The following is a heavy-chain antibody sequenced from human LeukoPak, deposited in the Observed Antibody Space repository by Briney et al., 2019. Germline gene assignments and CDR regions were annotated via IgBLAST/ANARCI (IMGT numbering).Heavy chain of an antibody. J-gene: IGHJ6*03. V-gene: IGHV4-34*01. CDR3: ARAIVVVPAADDYYYYYMDV. CDR1: GGSFSGYY. Sequence: SETLSLTCAVYGGSFSGYYWSWLRQPPGKGLEWIGEINHSGSTNYNPSLKSRVTISVDTSKNQFSLKLSSVTAADTAVYYCARAIVVVPAADDYYYYYMDVWGKGTTVTVSS. CDR2: INHSGST. D-gene: IGHD2-2*01.